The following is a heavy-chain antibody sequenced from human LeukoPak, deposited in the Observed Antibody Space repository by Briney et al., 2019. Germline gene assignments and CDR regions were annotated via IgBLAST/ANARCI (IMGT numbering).Heavy chain of an antibody. Sequence: GGSLRLSCVASGFTFSRNWMHWVRQAPGKGLEWVSVIYSGGSTYYADSVKGRFTISRDNSKNTLYLQMNSLRAEDTAVYYCARDRVVGADLYYFDYWGQGTLVTVSS. J-gene: IGHJ4*02. CDR3: ARDRVVGADLYYFDY. D-gene: IGHD1-26*01. CDR1: GFTFSRNW. V-gene: IGHV3-66*01. CDR2: IYSGGST.